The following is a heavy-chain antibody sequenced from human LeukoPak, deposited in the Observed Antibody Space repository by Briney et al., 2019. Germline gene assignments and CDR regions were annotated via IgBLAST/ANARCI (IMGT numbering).Heavy chain of an antibody. CDR1: GGSISSYY. CDR3: ATTTSGGDAFDI. D-gene: IGHD1-26*01. Sequence: SETLSLTCTVSGGSISSYYWSWIRQSPGKGLEWIGYVYYSGGTNYNPSLKSRVTISVDTSNNQFSLNLRSVTAADTAVYYCATTTSGGDAFDIWGQGTMVTVSS. CDR2: VYYSGGT. V-gene: IGHV4-59*01. J-gene: IGHJ3*02.